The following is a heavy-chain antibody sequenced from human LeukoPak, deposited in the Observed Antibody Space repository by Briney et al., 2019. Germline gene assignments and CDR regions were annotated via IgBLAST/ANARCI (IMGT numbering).Heavy chain of an antibody. D-gene: IGHD3-9*01. Sequence: GGSLRLSCAASGFTFSSYAMHWVRQAPGKGLEWVAVISYDGSNKYYADSVKGRFTISRDNSKNTLYLQMNSLRAEDTAVYYCAKDPTDYDILTAYPPGQSEYYFDYWGQGTLVTVSS. V-gene: IGHV3-30*04. CDR1: GFTFSSYA. CDR2: ISYDGSNK. CDR3: AKDPTDYDILTAYPPGQSEYYFDY. J-gene: IGHJ4*02.